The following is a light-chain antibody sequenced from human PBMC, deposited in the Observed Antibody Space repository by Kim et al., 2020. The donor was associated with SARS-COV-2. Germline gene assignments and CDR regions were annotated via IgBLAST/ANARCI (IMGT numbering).Light chain of an antibody. CDR1: KLGDKY. CDR2: QDS. Sequence: SYELTQPPSVSVSPGQTASITCSGDKLGDKYACWYQQKPGQSPVLVIYQDSKRPSGIPERFSGSNSGNTATLTISGTQAMDEADYHCQAWDSSTEVFGG. J-gene: IGLJ2*01. V-gene: IGLV3-1*01. CDR3: QAWDSSTEV.